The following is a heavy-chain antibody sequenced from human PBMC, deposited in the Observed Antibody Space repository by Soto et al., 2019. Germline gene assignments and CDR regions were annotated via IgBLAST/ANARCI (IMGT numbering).Heavy chain of an antibody. Sequence: EVQLVESGGGLVQPGGSLRLSCAASGFTFSTYWMHWVRQAPEKGLLWVSHINGDGSYTDFADSVKGRFTISRDNAKNTVYLQMQSLRVEDTAVYFCVRTLHGFVIGCPGTMVTVSS. V-gene: IGHV3-74*01. CDR3: VRTLHGFVI. J-gene: IGHJ3*02. CDR2: INGDGSYT. CDR1: GFTFSTYW.